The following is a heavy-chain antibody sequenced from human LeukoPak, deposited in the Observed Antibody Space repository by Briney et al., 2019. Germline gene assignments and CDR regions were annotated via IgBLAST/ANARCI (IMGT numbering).Heavy chain of an antibody. V-gene: IGHV4-59*01. Sequence: KPSETLSLTCTVSGGSISSYYWSWIRQPPGKGLEWIGYVSNSGGTNYNPSPKTRVTISVDTSKKQFSMKVRSVTAADTAMYYGARRIIAAEAGTGSDWFDPWGQGTLVTVSS. CDR2: VSNSGGT. D-gene: IGHD6-13*01. J-gene: IGHJ5*02. CDR3: ARRIIAAEAGTGSDWFDP. CDR1: GGSISSYY.